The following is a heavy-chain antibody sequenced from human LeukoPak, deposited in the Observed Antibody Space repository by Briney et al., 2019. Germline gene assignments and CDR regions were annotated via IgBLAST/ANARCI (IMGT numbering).Heavy chain of an antibody. J-gene: IGHJ4*02. Sequence: SETLSLTCAVSGGSISSSSSICWTWVRQPPGEGLEWIGEIYHNGATNYNPSPKSRVTMLLDKSKNQFFLKLNSVTAADTAVYYCARNGGNSDYDYWGQGTLVTVSA. CDR3: ARNGGNSDYDY. CDR1: GGSISSSSSIC. CDR2: IYHNGAT. D-gene: IGHD4-23*01. V-gene: IGHV4-4*02.